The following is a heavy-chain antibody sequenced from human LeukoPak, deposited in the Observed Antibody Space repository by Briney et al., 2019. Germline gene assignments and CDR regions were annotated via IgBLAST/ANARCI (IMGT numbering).Heavy chain of an antibody. V-gene: IGHV4-34*01. CDR3: PRHGNYYGSGSYY. CDR2: INYSGST. D-gene: IGHD3-10*01. J-gene: IGHJ4*02. CDR1: GGSFSGYY. Sequence: SETLSLTCAVYGGSFSGYYWNWIRQPPGKGLEWIGEINYSGSTNYNPSLKSRVTISVDTSKNQFPQKLSSVTAADTAVYYCPRHGNYYGSGSYYWGQGNLVIVSS.